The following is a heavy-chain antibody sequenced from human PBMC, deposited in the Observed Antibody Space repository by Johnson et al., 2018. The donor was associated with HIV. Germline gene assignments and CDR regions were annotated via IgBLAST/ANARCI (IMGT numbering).Heavy chain of an antibody. CDR2: IYSSGTT. CDR3: ARDSRYNNYGGGSVGAFDI. V-gene: IGHV3-66*02. Sequence: VQLVESGGGLVQPGGSLRLSCVVSGFTVSSSYLTLVRQAPGKGLEWVSLIYSSGTTDYADSVQGRFTISRDNSKNTLYLQMNSLRTEDTAVYYCARDSRYNNYGGGSVGAFDIWGQGTTVTVSS. D-gene: IGHD4-11*01. CDR1: GFTVSSSY. J-gene: IGHJ3*02.